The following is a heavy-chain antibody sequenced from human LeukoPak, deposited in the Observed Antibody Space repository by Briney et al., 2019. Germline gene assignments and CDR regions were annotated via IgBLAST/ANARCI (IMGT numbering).Heavy chain of an antibody. J-gene: IGHJ5*02. CDR3: AKDNGQRGLNWFDP. Sequence: PGGSLRLSCAASGFTFDDYAMHWVRQAPGKGLEWVSGISWNSGSIGYADPVKGRFTISRDNAKNSLYLQMNSLRAEDTALYYCAKDNGQRGLNWFDPWGQGTLVTVSS. D-gene: IGHD1-1*01. CDR2: ISWNSGSI. V-gene: IGHV3-9*01. CDR1: GFTFDDYA.